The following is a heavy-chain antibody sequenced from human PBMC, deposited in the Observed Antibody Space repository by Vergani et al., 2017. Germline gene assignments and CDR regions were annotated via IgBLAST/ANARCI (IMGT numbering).Heavy chain of an antibody. CDR2: ILGGGTA. CDR1: GASMCSVGYY. V-gene: IGHV4-61*02. D-gene: IGHD6-13*01. Sequence: QVQLQESCPGLVKPSQTLSLTCTVSGASMCSVGYYWTWIRQSAGKRLEWIWDILGGGTAKYNPSFQGRVSMSVATSKNQFSLTLSSVNATDTAVYYCARGSTAAGYSGPDSWGQGTRVTVSS. J-gene: IGHJ4*02. CDR3: ARGSTAAGYSGPDS.